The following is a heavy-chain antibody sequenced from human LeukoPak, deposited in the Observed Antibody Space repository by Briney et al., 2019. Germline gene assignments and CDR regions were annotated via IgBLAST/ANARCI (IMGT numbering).Heavy chain of an antibody. CDR3: ARLGDYGDDYYYGKDV. V-gene: IGHV4-59*01. D-gene: IGHD4-17*01. Sequence: SETLSLTCTVSGGSISSYYWSWIRQPPGKGLEWIGYIYYSGSTNHNPSLKSRVTISVDTSKNQFSLKLSSVTAADTAVYYCARLGDYGDDYYYGKDVWGQGTTVTVSS. CDR1: GGSISSYY. J-gene: IGHJ6*02. CDR2: IYYSGST.